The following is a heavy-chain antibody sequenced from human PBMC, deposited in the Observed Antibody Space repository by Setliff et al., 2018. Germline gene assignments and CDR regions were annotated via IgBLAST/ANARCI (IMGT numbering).Heavy chain of an antibody. CDR1: GFTFSSFA. V-gene: IGHV3-23*01. D-gene: IGHD3-10*01. CDR3: AKDKDVRVDYFDY. Sequence: GGSLRLSCAASGFTFSSFAMSLVRQAPGKRLEWVSIINVGGTNTYYRDSVKGRFTISRDNSKSTLYLQMNSLRAEDTAIYYCAKDKDVRVDYFDYWGPGTLVTVSS. CDR2: INVGGTNT. J-gene: IGHJ4*02.